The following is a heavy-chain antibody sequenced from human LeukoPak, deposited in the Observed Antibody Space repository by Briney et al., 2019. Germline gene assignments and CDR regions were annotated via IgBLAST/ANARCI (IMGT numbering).Heavy chain of an antibody. CDR3: ARQARLYYYYMDV. CDR2: IYYTGST. CDR1: GGSITSSSHY. D-gene: IGHD5-12*01. V-gene: IGHV4-39*01. Sequence: SETLSLTCTVSGGSITSSSHYWGWIRQPPGKGLDWIGSIYYTGSTYYNPSLKSRVTISVDTSKNQFSLKLSSVTAADTAVYYCARQARLYYYYMDVWGKGTTVTVSS. J-gene: IGHJ6*03.